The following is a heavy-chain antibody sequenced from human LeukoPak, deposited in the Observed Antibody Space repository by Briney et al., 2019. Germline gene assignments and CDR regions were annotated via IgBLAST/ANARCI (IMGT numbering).Heavy chain of an antibody. J-gene: IGHJ6*02. Sequence: GGSLRLSCAASGFTVSSNYMSWVRQAPGKGLEWVSVIYSGGSTYYADSVKGRFTISRDNSKNTLYLQMNSLRAEDTAVYYCASNIVVVPAANHPPYYYYGMDVWGQGTTVTVSS. V-gene: IGHV3-66*01. CDR2: IYSGGST. CDR1: GFTVSSNY. D-gene: IGHD2-2*01. CDR3: ASNIVVVPAANHPPYYYYGMDV.